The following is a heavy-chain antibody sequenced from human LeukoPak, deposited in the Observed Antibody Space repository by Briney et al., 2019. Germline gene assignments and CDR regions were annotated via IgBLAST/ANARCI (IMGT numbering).Heavy chain of an antibody. CDR1: GCSFSRIA. CDR2: MWCGGRKK. J-gene: IGHJ4*02. D-gene: IGHD2-15*01. V-gene: IGHV3-33*03. CDR3: VKTKGAGGSCFDY. Sequence: GGSLRLSCAVFGCSFSRIAMQWVRQAPGKELEWVAVMWCGGRKKYFGDSVKGRVTISRDNSKNSLYLQMNSLRTEDTALYYCVKTKGAGGSCFDYWGPGTLVTVSS.